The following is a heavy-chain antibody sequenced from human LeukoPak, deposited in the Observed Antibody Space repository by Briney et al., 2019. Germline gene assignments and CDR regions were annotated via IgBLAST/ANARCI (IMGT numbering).Heavy chain of an antibody. J-gene: IGHJ5*02. CDR2: ISAYNGNT. D-gene: IGHD3-10*01. Sequence: GASVKVSCKASGYTFTSYGISWVRQAPGQGLEWMGWISAYNGNTNYAQKLQGRVTMTTDTSTSTAYMELRSLRSDDTAVYYCARDQTPHNLWFGELYNWFDPGGQGTLATVSS. V-gene: IGHV1-18*01. CDR3: ARDQTPHNLWFGELYNWFDP. CDR1: GYTFTSYG.